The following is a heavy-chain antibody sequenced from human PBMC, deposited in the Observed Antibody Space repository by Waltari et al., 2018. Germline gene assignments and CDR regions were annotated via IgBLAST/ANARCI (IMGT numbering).Heavy chain of an antibody. Sequence: QVQIQQWGAGLVKPSETLSLTCAVYGGSFIGSSWSWIRQPPGKGLEWIGEINHSGSTNYNPSLKSRVTISLDTSKNQLSLKLSSVTAADTAVYYCARRRDFDLWGRGTLVTVSS. V-gene: IGHV4-34*01. CDR3: ARRRDFDL. J-gene: IGHJ2*01. CDR2: INHSGST. CDR1: GGSFIGSS.